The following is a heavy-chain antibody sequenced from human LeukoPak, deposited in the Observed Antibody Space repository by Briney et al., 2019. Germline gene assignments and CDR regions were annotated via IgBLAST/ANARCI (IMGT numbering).Heavy chain of an antibody. J-gene: IGHJ2*01. D-gene: IGHD3-22*01. CDR1: GGSLSSGGYY. V-gene: IGHV4-31*03. CDR2: IYYSGST. CDR3: ARVRGITMIVVVISTIPVGYFDL. Sequence: SQTLSLTCTVSGGSLSSGGYYWSWIRQHPGKGLEWIGYIYYSGSTYYNPSLKSRVTISVDTSKNQFSLKLSSVTAADTAVYYCARVRGITMIVVVISTIPVGYFDLWGRGTLVTVSS.